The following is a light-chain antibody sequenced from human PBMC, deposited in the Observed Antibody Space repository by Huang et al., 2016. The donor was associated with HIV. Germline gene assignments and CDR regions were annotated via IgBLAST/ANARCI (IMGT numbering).Light chain of an antibody. V-gene: IGKV1-33*01. J-gene: IGKJ2*01. Sequence: DIQMTQSPSSLSASVGDRVTITCQASQDISKYLNWYQQKPGKAPKLLIYDASNLETGVPSRFSGSGYGTNCTFTISSLRPEDIATYYCQHYDNFLYTFGQGTKLQIK. CDR3: QHYDNFLYT. CDR1: QDISKY. CDR2: DAS.